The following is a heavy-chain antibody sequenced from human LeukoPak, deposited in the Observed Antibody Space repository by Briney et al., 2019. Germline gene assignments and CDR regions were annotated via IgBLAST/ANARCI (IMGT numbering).Heavy chain of an antibody. D-gene: IGHD5-18*01. CDR1: GGSISSGDHY. CDR2: IYYSGST. J-gene: IGHJ4*02. V-gene: IGHV4-30-4*01. CDR3: ASFVLGDTAMVSRSPLYYFDY. Sequence: PSETLSLTCTVSGGSISSGDHYWSWIRQPPGKGLEWIGYIYYSGSTYYNPSLKSRVTISVDTSKNQFSLKLSSVTAADTAVYYCASFVLGDTAMVSRSPLYYFDYWGQGTLVTVSS.